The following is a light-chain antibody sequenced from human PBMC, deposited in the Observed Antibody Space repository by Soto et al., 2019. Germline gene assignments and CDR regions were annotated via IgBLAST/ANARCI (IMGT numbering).Light chain of an antibody. V-gene: IGLV2-14*01. Sequence: SALAQPASVPGSPGQSITISCTGTSSDVGGYNYVSWYQHHPGKAPKLLIYEVSYRPSGVSDRFSGSKSANTASLTISGLQAEDEADYYCSSYTSGSLRVFGTGTKVTVL. CDR3: SSYTSGSLRV. CDR1: SSDVGGYNY. J-gene: IGLJ1*01. CDR2: EVS.